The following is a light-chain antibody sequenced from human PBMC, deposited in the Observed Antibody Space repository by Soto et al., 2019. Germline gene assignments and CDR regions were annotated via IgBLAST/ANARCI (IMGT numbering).Light chain of an antibody. CDR1: SSNIGRNT. CDR2: TDN. Sequence: QLVLTQPPSASGTPGQRVTISCSGSSSNIGRNTVNWYQQVPRTAPKLLIHTDNQRPSGVPDRFSGSKSGTSASLAISGLQSEDEADYYCAAWDGSLDGVVFGGGTKLTVL. J-gene: IGLJ2*01. V-gene: IGLV1-44*01. CDR3: AAWDGSLDGVV.